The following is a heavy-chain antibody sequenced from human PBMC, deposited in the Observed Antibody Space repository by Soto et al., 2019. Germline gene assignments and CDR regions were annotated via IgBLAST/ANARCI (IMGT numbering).Heavy chain of an antibody. CDR3: AKIELGWFDL. D-gene: IGHD2-8*02. J-gene: IGHJ5*02. Sequence: GSLRLSCTGSGFSFFSYAMSWVRQAPGKGPEWVSTISGSGGHTFYADSVKGRFVVSRDNDKNIVYLHIRSLKGEALAVYLCAKIELGWFDLWGQGTQVTVSS. CDR2: ISGSGGHT. CDR1: GFSFFSYA. V-gene: IGHV3-23*01.